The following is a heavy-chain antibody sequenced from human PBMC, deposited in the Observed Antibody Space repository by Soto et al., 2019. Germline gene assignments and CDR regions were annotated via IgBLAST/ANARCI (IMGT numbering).Heavy chain of an antibody. CDR3: ARDLGKYSSGWYPGPRGYFDY. V-gene: IGHV4-61*01. CDR2: IYYSGST. Sequence: NPSETLSLTCTVSGGSVSSGSYYWSWIRQPPGKGLEWIGYIYYSGSTNYNPSLKSRVTISVDTSKNQFSLKLSSVTAADTAVYYCARDLGKYSSGWYPGPRGYFDYWGQGTLVTVSS. D-gene: IGHD6-19*01. CDR1: GGSVSSGSYY. J-gene: IGHJ4*02.